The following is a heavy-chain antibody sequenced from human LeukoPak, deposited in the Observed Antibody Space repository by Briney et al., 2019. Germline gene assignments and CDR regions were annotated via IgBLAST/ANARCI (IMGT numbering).Heavy chain of an antibody. CDR3: ASGVTTVDY. V-gene: IGHV3-33*01. Sequence: GGSLRLSCAASGFTFSNFAMHWVRQAPGKGLEWVAVIWYDGSNKYYADSVKGRFTISRDNSKNTLYLQMSSLTAEDTAVYYCASGVTTVDYWGQGTLVTVSP. CDR1: GFTFSNFA. D-gene: IGHD4-17*01. J-gene: IGHJ4*02. CDR2: IWYDGSNK.